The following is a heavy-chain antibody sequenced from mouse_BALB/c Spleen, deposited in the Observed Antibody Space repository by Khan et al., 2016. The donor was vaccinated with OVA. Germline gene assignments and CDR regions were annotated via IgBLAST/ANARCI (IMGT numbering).Heavy chain of an antibody. CDR2: INPTNIYT. CDR3: ARVGAYHGNNGAWFAY. V-gene: IGHV1-4*01. D-gene: IGHD2-10*01. J-gene: IGHJ3*01. Sequence: QVQLQQSGAELARPGASVKMSCKASGYTFTSYTIHWVKQRPGQGLEWIGYINPTNIYTNYNQKFRDKATLTADKSSRTAYMQLSSLTSEDSACYDCARVGAYHGNNGAWFAYWGQGTLVTVSA. CDR1: GYTFTSYT.